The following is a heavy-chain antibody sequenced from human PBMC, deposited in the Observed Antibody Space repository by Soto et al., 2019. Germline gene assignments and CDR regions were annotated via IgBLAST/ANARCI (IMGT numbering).Heavy chain of an antibody. V-gene: IGHV1-69*13. CDR3: ARDVEYSSSSSGYNWFDP. J-gene: IGHJ5*02. CDR2: IIPIFGTA. D-gene: IGHD6-6*01. Sequence: ASVKVSCKASGGTFSSYAISWVRQAPGQGLEWMGGIIPIFGTANYAQKFQGRVTITADESTSTAYMELSSLRSEDTAVYYCARDVEYSSSSSGYNWFDPWGQGTLVTVSS. CDR1: GGTFSSYA.